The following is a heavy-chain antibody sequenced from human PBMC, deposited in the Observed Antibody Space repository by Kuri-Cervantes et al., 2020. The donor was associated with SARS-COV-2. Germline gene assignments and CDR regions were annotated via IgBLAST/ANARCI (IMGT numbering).Heavy chain of an antibody. J-gene: IGHJ6*02. V-gene: IGHV1-2*04. Sequence: ASVKVSCKASGYTFSGYYMYWVRQAPGQGLEWMGWINPNSGGTNYAQKFQGWVTMTRDTSISTAYMELSRLRSDDTAVYYCATGMVRGVIQSYYYGMDVWGQGTTVTVSS. CDR1: GYTFSGYY. CDR3: ATGMVRGVIQSYYYGMDV. D-gene: IGHD3-10*01. CDR2: INPNSGGT.